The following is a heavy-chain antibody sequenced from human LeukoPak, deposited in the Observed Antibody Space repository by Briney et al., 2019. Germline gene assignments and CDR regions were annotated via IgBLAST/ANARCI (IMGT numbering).Heavy chain of an antibody. D-gene: IGHD5-24*01. CDR1: GGTFSSYA. Sequence: SVKVSCKASGGTFSSYAISWVRQAPGQGLEWMGGIIPIFGTANYAQKFQGRVTITTDESTSTAYMELSSLRSEDTAVYYCARARDGYQKYPLVSYYYYYMDVWGKGTTVTVSS. V-gene: IGHV1-69*05. CDR3: ARARDGYQKYPLVSYYYYYMDV. CDR2: IIPIFGTA. J-gene: IGHJ6*03.